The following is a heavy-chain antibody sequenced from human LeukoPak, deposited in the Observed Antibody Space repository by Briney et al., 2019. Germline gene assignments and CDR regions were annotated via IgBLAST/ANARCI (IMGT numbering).Heavy chain of an antibody. CDR1: GFTFSDYY. D-gene: IGHD5-24*01. J-gene: IGHJ6*02. CDR2: IYSGGSI. CDR3: ARARLDGFYYNAMDV. V-gene: IGHV3-66*02. Sequence: GGSLRLSCAASGFTFSDYYMSWIRQAPGKGLEWVSVIYSGGSIYYADSVKGRFTISRDNSRDTLYLQINSLTTEDTAVYYCARARLDGFYYNAMDVWGQGTTVIVSS.